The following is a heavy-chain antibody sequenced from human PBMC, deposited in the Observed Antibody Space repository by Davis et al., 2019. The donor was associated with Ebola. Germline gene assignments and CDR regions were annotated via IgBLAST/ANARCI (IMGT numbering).Heavy chain of an antibody. D-gene: IGHD2-15*01. CDR1: GFTFSSYS. CDR3: ARESIVLYSYGMDV. V-gene: IGHV3-21*01. J-gene: IGHJ6*02. Sequence: GESLKISCAASGFTFSSYSMNWVRQAPGKGLEWVSSISSDSYFIYYADSLKGRFTTSRDNAKNSLYLQMNSLRDEDTAVYYCARESIVLYSYGMDVWGQGTTVTVSS. CDR2: ISSDSYFI.